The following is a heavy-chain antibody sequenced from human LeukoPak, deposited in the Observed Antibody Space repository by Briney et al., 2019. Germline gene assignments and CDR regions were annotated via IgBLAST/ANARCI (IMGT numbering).Heavy chain of an antibody. CDR3: ARAPYCSSTSCVNNWFDP. CDR2: ISYDGSNK. V-gene: IGHV3-30-3*01. CDR1: GFTFSSYA. D-gene: IGHD2-2*01. J-gene: IGHJ5*02. Sequence: GGSLRLSCAASGFTFSSYAMHWVRQAPGKGLEWVAVISYDGSNKYYADSVKGRFTISRDNSKNTLYLQMNSLRAEDTAVYYCARAPYCSSTSCVNNWFDPWGQGTLVTVSS.